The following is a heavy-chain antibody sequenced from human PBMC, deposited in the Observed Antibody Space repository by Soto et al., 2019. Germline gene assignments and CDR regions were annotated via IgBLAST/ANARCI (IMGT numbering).Heavy chain of an antibody. CDR1: GFTFSSYA. CDR3: VRGKDSPRKPEQVPDYYYYYGMDV. D-gene: IGHD1-1*01. Sequence: QVQLVESGGGVVQPGRSLRLSCAASGFTFSSYAMHWVRQAPGKGLEWVAVISYDGSNKYYADSVKGRFTISRDNSKNTLYLQMNSLRAEDTAVYYCVRGKDSPRKPEQVPDYYYYYGMDVWGQGTTVTVSS. CDR2: ISYDGSNK. V-gene: IGHV3-30-3*01. J-gene: IGHJ6*02.